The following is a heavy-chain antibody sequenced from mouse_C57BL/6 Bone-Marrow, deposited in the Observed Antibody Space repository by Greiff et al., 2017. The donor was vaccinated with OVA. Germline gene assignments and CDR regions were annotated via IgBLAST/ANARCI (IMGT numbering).Heavy chain of an antibody. CDR2: INPSSGYT. Sequence: QVQLKQPGAELATPGASVKLSCKASGYTFTSYWMHWVKQRPGQGLEWIGIINPSSGYTKYNQKCKDKATLTADKSSSTAYMHLSSLTYEDSEVYSSARGLAYWDQGTSVTVTS. CDR3: ARGLAY. D-gene: IGHD6-1*01. J-gene: IGHJ4*01. CDR1: GYTFTSYW. V-gene: IGHV1-7*01.